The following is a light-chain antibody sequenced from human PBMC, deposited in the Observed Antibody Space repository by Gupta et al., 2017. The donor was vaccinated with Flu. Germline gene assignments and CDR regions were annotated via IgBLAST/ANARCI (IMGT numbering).Light chain of an antibody. CDR3: QVWDTSTDHWL. J-gene: IGLJ3*02. Sequence: SFVLTPPPSVSVAPGQTANIACRGDNIGSETLHWYQQKPGQAPVMVLYDDDFRPSRIPERFSGSNSGNTATLTIGRVEAEDEADYYCQVWDTSTDHWLFGGGTILTVL. V-gene: IGLV3-21*02. CDR2: DDD. CDR1: NIGSET.